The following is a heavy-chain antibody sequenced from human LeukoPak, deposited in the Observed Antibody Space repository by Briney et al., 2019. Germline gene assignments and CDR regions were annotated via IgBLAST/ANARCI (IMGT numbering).Heavy chain of an antibody. V-gene: IGHV3-53*01. CDR1: GFTFSNYN. J-gene: IGHJ6*02. CDR2: ISSGGYT. CDR3: ARVRGGSMDV. D-gene: IGHD5-24*01. Sequence: GGSLRLSCAASGFTFSNYNMNWVRQAPGKGLECVSVISSGGYTSYADSVKGRLTISRDSSKSTLYLQMNSLRAEDTAVYYCARVRGGSMDVWGQGTTVTVSS.